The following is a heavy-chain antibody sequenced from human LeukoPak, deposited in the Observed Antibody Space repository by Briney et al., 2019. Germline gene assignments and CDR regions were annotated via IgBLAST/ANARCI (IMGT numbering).Heavy chain of an antibody. J-gene: IGHJ3*02. D-gene: IGHD3-16*01. Sequence: SETLSLTCTVSGDSISSYYWTWIRQPPGKGLEWIGYIYYSGSTNYNPSLKSRVTISVDTSKNQFSLKLSSVTAADTAVYYCAGGGSAFDIWGQGTMVTVSS. CDR2: IYYSGST. CDR3: AGGGSAFDI. V-gene: IGHV4-59*01. CDR1: GDSISSYY.